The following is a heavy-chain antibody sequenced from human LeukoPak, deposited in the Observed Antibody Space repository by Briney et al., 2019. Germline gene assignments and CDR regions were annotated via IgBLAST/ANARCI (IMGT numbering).Heavy chain of an antibody. D-gene: IGHD6-19*01. CDR1: EGSLSGYF. Sequence: KPSETLFLKCAVYEGSLSGYFWAWVRQSPGKGLEWIGEIDIDGHLNYNPSLKSRVTISLDTNTNQLSLKLASVIAADTALYYCVRQIGAGAFDSWGQATVVTVPS. CDR2: IDIDGHL. V-gene: IGHV4-34*01. J-gene: IGHJ5*01. CDR3: VRQIGAGAFDS.